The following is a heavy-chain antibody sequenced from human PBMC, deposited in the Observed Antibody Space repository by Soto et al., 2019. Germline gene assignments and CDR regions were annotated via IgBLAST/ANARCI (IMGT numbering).Heavy chain of an antibody. CDR3: SHTTGRSGWALMDY. V-gene: IGHV2-5*01. D-gene: IGHD6-19*01. J-gene: IGHJ4*02. Sequence: QITLKESGPTQVKPTQTLTLTCIVSGFSLSTIGVGVGWIRQPPGKALEWLALIFWNDDKRYSPSLRTRLTITNDTSKNQVVLTMTNMDPVDTATYYCSHTTGRSGWALMDYWGQGTLVTVSS. CDR2: IFWNDDK. CDR1: GFSLSTIGVG.